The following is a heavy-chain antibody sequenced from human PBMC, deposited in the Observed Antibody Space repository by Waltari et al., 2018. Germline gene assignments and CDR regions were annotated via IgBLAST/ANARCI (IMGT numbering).Heavy chain of an antibody. CDR2: ISTSGST. D-gene: IGHD3-22*01. CDR3: ARVARKTYSSPVPGRDYYYGMDV. V-gene: IGHV4-61*02. J-gene: IGHJ6*02. Sequence: VQLQESGPGLVKPLQTLSLTCAVSSGSIHAGIHSWTWIRQPAGKGLEWIGHISTSGSTKYNPSLNSRDTMSIDTSKNQFSLKLTSMTAADTAVYFCARVARKTYSSPVPGRDYYYGMDVWGLGTTVTVSS. CDR1: SGSIHAGIHS.